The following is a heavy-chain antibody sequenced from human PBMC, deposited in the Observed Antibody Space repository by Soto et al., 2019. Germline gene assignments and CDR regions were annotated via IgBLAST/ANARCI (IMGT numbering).Heavy chain of an antibody. CDR1: GGSISSGDYY. CDR3: ARARYYYDSSGYYVPFPSDY. D-gene: IGHD3-22*01. CDR2: IYYSGST. V-gene: IGHV4-30-4*01. Sequence: SETLSLTCTVSGGSISSGDYYWSWIRQPPGKGLEWIGYIYYSGSTYYNPSLKSRVTISVDTSKNQFSLKLSSVTAADTAVYYCARARYYYDSSGYYVPFPSDYWGQGTLDTVSS. J-gene: IGHJ4*02.